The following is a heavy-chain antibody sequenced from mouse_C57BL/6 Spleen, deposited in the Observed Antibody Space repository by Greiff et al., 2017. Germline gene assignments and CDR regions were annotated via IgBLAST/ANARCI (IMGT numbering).Heavy chain of an antibody. Sequence: VQLQQPGAELVRPGSSVKLSCKASGYTFTSYWMHWVKQRPIQGLEWIGNIDPSDSETHYNQKFKDKATLTVDKSSSTAYMQLSSLTSEDSAVYYCARVYYGSSYGFAYWGQGTLVTVSA. CDR1: GYTFTSYW. J-gene: IGHJ3*01. V-gene: IGHV1-52*01. CDR2: IDPSDSET. CDR3: ARVYYGSSYGFAY. D-gene: IGHD1-1*01.